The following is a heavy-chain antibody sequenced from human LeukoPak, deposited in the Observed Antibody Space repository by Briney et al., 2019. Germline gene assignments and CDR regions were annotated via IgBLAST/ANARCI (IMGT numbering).Heavy chain of an antibody. V-gene: IGHV3-30*04. CDR3: ARDRDSVADGNFDY. J-gene: IGHJ4*02. Sequence: GGSLRLSCAASGFTFSTYAMHWVRQAPGKGLEWVAAISYDGSNKNYADSVKGRFTISRDNSKNTLYLQMNSLRAEDTAVYYCARDRDSVADGNFDYWGQGTLVTVSS. CDR2: ISYDGSNK. CDR1: GFTFSTYA. D-gene: IGHD6-19*01.